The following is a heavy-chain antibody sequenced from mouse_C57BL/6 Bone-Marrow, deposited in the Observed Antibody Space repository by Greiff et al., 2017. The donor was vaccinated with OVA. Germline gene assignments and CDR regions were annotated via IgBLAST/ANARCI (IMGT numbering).Heavy chain of an antibody. CDR1: GYTFTSYW. CDR3: VTYNGNCYIEV. J-gene: IGHJ1*01. CDR2: IHPNSGST. Sequence: QVQLQQPGAELVKPGASVKLSCKASGYTFTSYWMHWVKQRPGQGLEWIGMIHPNSGSTNYNEKFKSKATLTVDKSSSTAYMQLSSLTSEDSAVYYSVTYNGNCYIEVWGARTTVTASS. D-gene: IGHD4-1*01. V-gene: IGHV1-64*01.